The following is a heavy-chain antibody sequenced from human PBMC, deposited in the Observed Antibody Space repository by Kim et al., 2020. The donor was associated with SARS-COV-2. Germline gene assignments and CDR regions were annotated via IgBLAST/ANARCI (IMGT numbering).Heavy chain of an antibody. CDR1: GFTFSSYG. Sequence: GGSLRLSCAASGFTFSSYGMHWVRQAPGKGLEWVAVISYDGSNKYYADSVKGRFTISRDNSKNTLYLQMNSLRAEDTAVYYCAKGTGTTPGGNYYGMDV. CDR3: AKGTGTTPGGNYYGMDV. D-gene: IGHD1-7*01. J-gene: IGHJ6*01. CDR2: ISYDGSNK. V-gene: IGHV3-30*18.